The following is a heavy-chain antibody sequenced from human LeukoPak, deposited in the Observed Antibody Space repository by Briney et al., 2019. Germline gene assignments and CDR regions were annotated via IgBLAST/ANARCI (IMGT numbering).Heavy chain of an antibody. Sequence: PSETLSLTCTVSGGSISSSSYYWGWIRQPPGKGLEWIGTIYYSGSTYYNPSLKSRVTISADTSKNQFSLKLSSVTAADTAVYYCARAVAGYYYYMDVWGKGTTVTVSS. D-gene: IGHD6-19*01. V-gene: IGHV4-39*07. CDR1: GGSISSSSYY. CDR3: ARAVAGYYYYMDV. CDR2: IYYSGST. J-gene: IGHJ6*03.